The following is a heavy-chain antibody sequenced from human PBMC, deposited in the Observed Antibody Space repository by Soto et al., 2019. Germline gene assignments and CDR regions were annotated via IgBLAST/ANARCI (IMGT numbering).Heavy chain of an antibody. J-gene: IGHJ4*02. Sequence: EVQLLESGGGLVQPGGSLRLSCAASGFTFSSYAMSWVRQARGKGLEWVSAISGSGGSTYYADSVKGRFTISRDNSKNTLYLQMNSLRAEDTAVYYCANASGWFGEFDYSGQGTLVTVSS. D-gene: IGHD3-10*01. V-gene: IGHV3-23*01. CDR2: ISGSGGST. CDR1: GFTFSSYA. CDR3: ANASGWFGEFDY.